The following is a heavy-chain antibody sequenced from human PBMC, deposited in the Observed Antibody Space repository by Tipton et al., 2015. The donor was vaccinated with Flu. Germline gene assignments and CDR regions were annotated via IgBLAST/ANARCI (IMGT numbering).Heavy chain of an antibody. CDR3: VRAIAAAGSY. CDR1: GFTFSDYW. V-gene: IGHV3-7*04. Sequence: SLRLSCAASGFTFSDYWMTWVRQAPGKGLEWVANIKGDGSKKYYVDSVKGRFTISRDDVKKSLYLQMNSLRAEDTAVYYCVRAIAAAGSYWGQGTLVTVSS. J-gene: IGHJ4*02. D-gene: IGHD6-13*01. CDR2: IKGDGSKK.